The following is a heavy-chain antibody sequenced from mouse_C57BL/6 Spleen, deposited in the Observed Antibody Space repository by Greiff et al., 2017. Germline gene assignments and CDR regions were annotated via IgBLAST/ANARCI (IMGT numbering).Heavy chain of an antibody. V-gene: IGHV1-81*01. CDR3: ASGIAQATNYYAMDY. CDR2: IYPRSGNT. Sequence: QVQLQQSGAELARPGASVKLSCKASGYTFSSYGISWVKQRTGQGLEWIGEIYPRSGNTYYNEKFKGKATLTAAKSSSTAYMELRSLTSEDSAVXFCASGIAQATNYYAMDYWGQGTSVTVSS. J-gene: IGHJ4*01. CDR1: GYTFSSYG. D-gene: IGHD3-2*02.